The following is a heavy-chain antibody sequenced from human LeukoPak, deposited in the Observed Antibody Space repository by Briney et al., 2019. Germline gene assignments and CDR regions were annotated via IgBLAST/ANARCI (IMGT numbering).Heavy chain of an antibody. V-gene: IGHV3-23*01. Sequence: PGGSLRLSCAASGFTFSNYGMSWVRQAPGKGLEWVSGISGSGDSTDYADSVKGRFTISRDNSKNTLYVQMNSLRAEDTAVYYCAKDSSGGWLRSYYFDSWGQGTLVTVSS. D-gene: IGHD5-24*01. CDR2: ISGSGDST. CDR1: GFTFSNYG. CDR3: AKDSSGGWLRSYYFDS. J-gene: IGHJ4*02.